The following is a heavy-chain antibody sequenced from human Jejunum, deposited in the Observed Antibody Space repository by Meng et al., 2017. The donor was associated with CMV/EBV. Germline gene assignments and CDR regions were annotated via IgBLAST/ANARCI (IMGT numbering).Heavy chain of an antibody. CDR1: GGVFNNYA. CDR2: IIAVLRTP. D-gene: IGHD2-8*01. Sequence: QLPQPGAKWKSPGSPGRLSCKSSGGVFNNYALTWVRQAPGQGLEWMGGIIAVLRTPNYAPKFQGRLTMTADASTDTTYMELSSLTSEDTAVYFCARGFTNGWQPFDFWGQGTLVTVSS. J-gene: IGHJ4*02. CDR3: ARGFTNGWQPFDF. V-gene: IGHV1-69*12.